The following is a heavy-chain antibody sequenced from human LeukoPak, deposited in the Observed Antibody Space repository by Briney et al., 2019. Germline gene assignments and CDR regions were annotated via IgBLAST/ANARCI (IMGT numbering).Heavy chain of an antibody. V-gene: IGHV3-33*01. J-gene: IGHJ4*02. CDR1: GFAFSSYG. D-gene: IGHD7-27*01. CDR3: ARDLSGVDY. Sequence: GGSLGLSCAASGFAFSSYGMNWVRQAPGKGLEWVAVIWYDGSKKYYADSVKGRFTISRDNSKNTLYLQMNSLRAEDSAVYYCARDLSGVDYWGQGTLVTVSS. CDR2: IWYDGSKK.